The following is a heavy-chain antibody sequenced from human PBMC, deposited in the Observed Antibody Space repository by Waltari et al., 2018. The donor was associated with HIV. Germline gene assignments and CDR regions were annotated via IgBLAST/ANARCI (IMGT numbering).Heavy chain of an antibody. V-gene: IGHV3-33*01. CDR1: GFTFKNYG. Sequence: QVQLVESGGGVVQPGRSLRLSCAASGFTFKNYGMHWVRQAPGKGVGGVAVLGYDGGNNIYSDSLKGRFTTSRYNSKNRLYLQMNSLRAEDTAVYYCARDRGGSSSLVLDSWGQGTLVTVSS. J-gene: IGHJ4*02. CDR3: ARDRGGSSSLVLDS. CDR2: LGYDGGNN. D-gene: IGHD6-6*01.